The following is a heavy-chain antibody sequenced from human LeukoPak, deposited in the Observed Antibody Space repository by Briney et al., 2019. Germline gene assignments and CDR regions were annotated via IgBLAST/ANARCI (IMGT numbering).Heavy chain of an antibody. CDR3: ARVELRYFDWLLNHDAFDI. J-gene: IGHJ3*02. CDR1: GFTFSSYW. CDR2: INSDGSST. V-gene: IGHV3-74*01. D-gene: IGHD3-9*01. Sequence: GRSLRLSCAASGFTFSSYWMHWVRHAPGKGLVWVSRINSDGSSTSYADSVKGRFTISRDNAKNTLYLQMNSLGAEDTAVYYCARVELRYFDWLLNHDAFDIWGQGTMVTVSS.